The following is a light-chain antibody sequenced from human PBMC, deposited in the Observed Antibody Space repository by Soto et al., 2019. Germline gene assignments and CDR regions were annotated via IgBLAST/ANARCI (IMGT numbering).Light chain of an antibody. V-gene: IGKV3-20*01. Sequence: EIVLTQSPDTLSVSPGERATLSCRASQSISRTLAWYQQKSGQPPRLLIYGASSRATGIPDRFSGSGSGTDFTLTISRLEPEDFAVYYCQQYGSSGTFGQGTKVDIK. CDR1: QSISRT. CDR3: QQYGSSGT. CDR2: GAS. J-gene: IGKJ1*01.